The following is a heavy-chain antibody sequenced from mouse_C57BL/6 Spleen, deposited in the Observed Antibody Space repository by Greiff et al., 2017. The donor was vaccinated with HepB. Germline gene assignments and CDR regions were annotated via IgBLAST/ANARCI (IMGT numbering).Heavy chain of an antibody. D-gene: IGHD2-1*01. V-gene: IGHV1-82*01. CDR3: ARVYYGNRGDY. Sequence: QVQLQQSGPELVKPGASVKISCKASGYAFSSSWMNWVKQRPGKGLEWIGRIYPGDGDTNYNGKFKGKATLTADKSSSTAYMQLSSLTSEDSAVYFCARVYYGNRGDYWGQGTTLTVSS. CDR2: IYPGDGDT. CDR1: GYAFSSSW. J-gene: IGHJ2*01.